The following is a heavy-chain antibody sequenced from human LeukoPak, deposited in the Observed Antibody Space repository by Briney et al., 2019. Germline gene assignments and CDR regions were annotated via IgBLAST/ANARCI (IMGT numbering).Heavy chain of an antibody. CDR1: GFTFSSYA. CDR2: ISGSGGST. D-gene: IGHD3-22*01. V-gene: IGHV3-23*01. CDR3: AKYYYDSSGYYYDPIYFDY. J-gene: IGHJ4*02. Sequence: SEGSLRLSCAASGFTFSSYAMSWVRQAPGKGLEWVSAISGSGGSTYYADSVKGRFTISRDKSKNTLYLQMNSLRAEDTAVYYCAKYYYDSSGYYYDPIYFDYWGQGTLVTVSS.